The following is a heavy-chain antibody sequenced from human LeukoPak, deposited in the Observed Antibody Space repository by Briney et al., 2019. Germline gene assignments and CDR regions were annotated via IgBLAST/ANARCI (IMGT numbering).Heavy chain of an antibody. CDR3: AIAASSWSFDY. Sequence: PSETLSLTCTVSGGPLSSYYWSWIRQPPGKGLEWIGYIYYSGITNYNPSPKSRVTISVDTSKNQFSLKLNSVTAADTAVYYCAIAASSWSFDYWGQGTLVTVSS. D-gene: IGHD6-13*01. J-gene: IGHJ4*02. V-gene: IGHV4-59*01. CDR2: IYYSGIT. CDR1: GGPLSSYY.